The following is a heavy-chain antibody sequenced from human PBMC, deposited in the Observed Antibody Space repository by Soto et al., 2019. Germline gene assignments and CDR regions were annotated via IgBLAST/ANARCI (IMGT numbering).Heavy chain of an antibody. CDR3: AADTYYYDSSWYAFDI. CDR2: IVVGSGNT. V-gene: IGHV1-58*01. J-gene: IGHJ3*02. D-gene: IGHD3-22*01. Sequence: VASVKVSCKASGFTFTSSAVQWMRQARGQRLEWIGWIVVGSGNTNYAQKFQERVTITRDMSTSTAYMELSSLRSEDTAVYYCAADTYYYDSSWYAFDIWGQGTMVTVSS. CDR1: GFTFTSSA.